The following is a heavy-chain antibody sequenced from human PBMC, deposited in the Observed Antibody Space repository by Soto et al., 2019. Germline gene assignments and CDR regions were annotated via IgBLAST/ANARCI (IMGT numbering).Heavy chain of an antibody. Sequence: SETLSLTCTVSGGSISSYYWSWIRQPPGKGLEWIGYIYYSGSTNYNPSLKSRVTISVDTSKNQFSLKLSSVTAADTAVYYCARDRYSSAEGYFDLWGRGTLVTAPQ. CDR2: IYYSGST. V-gene: IGHV4-59*01. CDR3: ARDRYSSAEGYFDL. J-gene: IGHJ2*01. CDR1: GGSISSYY. D-gene: IGHD6-25*01.